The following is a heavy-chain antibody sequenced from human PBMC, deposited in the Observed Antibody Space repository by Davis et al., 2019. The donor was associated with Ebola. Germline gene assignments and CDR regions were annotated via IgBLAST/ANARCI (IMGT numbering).Heavy chain of an antibody. CDR2: IRSKANSYAT. CDR3: TIEWELLPPYYFDY. V-gene: IGHV3-73*01. CDR1: GFTFSGSA. Sequence: GESLKISCAASGFTFSGSAMHWVRQASGKGLEWVGRIRSKANSYATAYAASVKGRFTISRDDSKNTAYLQMNSLKTEDTAVYYCTIEWELLPPYYFDYWGQGTLVTVSS. D-gene: IGHD1-26*01. J-gene: IGHJ4*02.